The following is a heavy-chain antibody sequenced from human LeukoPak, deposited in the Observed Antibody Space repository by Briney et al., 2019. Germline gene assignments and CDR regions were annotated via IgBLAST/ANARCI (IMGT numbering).Heavy chain of an antibody. Sequence: GASVKVSCKASGGTFSSYAISWVRQAPGQGLEWMGRIIPIFGTANYAQKFQGRVTITTDESTSTAYMELSSLRSEDTAVYYCASRRNYYDSSGVYYWGQGTLVTVSS. V-gene: IGHV1-69*05. CDR2: IIPIFGTA. D-gene: IGHD3-22*01. CDR3: ASRRNYYDSSGVYY. CDR1: GGTFSSYA. J-gene: IGHJ4*02.